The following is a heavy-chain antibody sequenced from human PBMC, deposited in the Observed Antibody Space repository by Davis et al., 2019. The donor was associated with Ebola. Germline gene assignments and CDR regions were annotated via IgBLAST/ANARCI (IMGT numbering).Heavy chain of an antibody. J-gene: IGHJ4*02. CDR3: ARHPIDSNYVGVLDY. D-gene: IGHD4-11*01. V-gene: IGHV5-51*01. Sequence: GESLKISCQGSGYSFTSYWIGWVRQMPGKGLEWMGIIYPGDSDTRYSPSFQGQVTISADKSISTAYLQWSSLKASDTAMYYCARHPIDSNYVGVLDYWGQGTLVTVSS. CDR1: GYSFTSYW. CDR2: IYPGDSDT.